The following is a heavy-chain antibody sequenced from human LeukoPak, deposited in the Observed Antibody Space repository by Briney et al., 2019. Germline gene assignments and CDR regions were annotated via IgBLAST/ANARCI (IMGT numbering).Heavy chain of an antibody. V-gene: IGHV3-43*02. CDR1: GFTFDDYA. J-gene: IGHJ4*02. CDR2: INGDDNNT. D-gene: IGHD3-16*01. Sequence: GGSLRLSCATSGFTFDDYAMHWVRQAPGKGLESVSLINGDDNNTYYADSVKGRFTISRDNSKNSLHVQMNNLRSEDTALYYCAKQAASGGGVDYWGQGTLVTVSS. CDR3: AKQAASGGGVDY.